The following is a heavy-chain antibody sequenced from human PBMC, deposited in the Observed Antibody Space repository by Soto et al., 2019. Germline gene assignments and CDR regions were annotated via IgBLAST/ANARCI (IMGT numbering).Heavy chain of an antibody. D-gene: IGHD5-18*01. J-gene: IGHJ6*02. CDR1: GGSISSYY. CDR2: IYYSGST. CDR3: ARGRGYSYGRNYYYYYYGMDV. Sequence: SETLSLTCTVSGGSISSYYWSWIRQPPGKGLEWIGYIYYSGSTNYNPSLKSRVTISVDTSKNQFSLKLSSVTAADTAVYYCARGRGYSYGRNYYYYYYGMDVWGQGTTVTVSS. V-gene: IGHV4-59*01.